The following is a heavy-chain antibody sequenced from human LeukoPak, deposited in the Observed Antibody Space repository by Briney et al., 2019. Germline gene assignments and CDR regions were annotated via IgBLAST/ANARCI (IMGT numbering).Heavy chain of an antibody. CDR1: GYTFTNYW. J-gene: IGHJ4*02. V-gene: IGHV5-51*01. CDR2: IYPGDSDT. CDR3: ARAGYSNRWDGVDY. D-gene: IGHD2/OR15-2a*01. Sequence: EESLEISCKGSGYTFTNYWIGWVRQMPGKGLEFMGFIYPGDSDTRYSPSFQGQVTISVDKSINTAYLQWSSLKASDSAMYYCARAGYSNRWDGVDYWGQGTLVTVSS.